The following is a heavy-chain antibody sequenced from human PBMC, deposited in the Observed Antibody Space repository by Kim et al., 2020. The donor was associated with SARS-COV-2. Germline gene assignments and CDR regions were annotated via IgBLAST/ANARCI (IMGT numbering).Heavy chain of an antibody. Sequence: YYADSVKGRFTISRDNSKNTLYLQMNSLRAEDTAVYYSARDGSYGFMNDYWGQGTLVTVSS. CDR3: ARDGSYGFMNDY. V-gene: IGHV3-53*01. D-gene: IGHD5-18*01. J-gene: IGHJ4*02.